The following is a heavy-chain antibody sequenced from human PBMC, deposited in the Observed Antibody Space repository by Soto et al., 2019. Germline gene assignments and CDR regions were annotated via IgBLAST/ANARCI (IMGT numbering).Heavy chain of an antibody. J-gene: IGHJ4*02. V-gene: IGHV3-30-3*01. CDR2: ISYDGSNK. CDR1: GFTSSSYA. Sequence: LRLSCAASGFTSSSYAMHWVRQAPGKGLEWVAVISYDGSNKYYADSVKGRFTISRDNSKNTLYLQMNSLRAEDTAVYYCARGITYYYDSSGYYYGYFDYWGQGTLVTVSS. D-gene: IGHD3-22*01. CDR3: ARGITYYYDSSGYYYGYFDY.